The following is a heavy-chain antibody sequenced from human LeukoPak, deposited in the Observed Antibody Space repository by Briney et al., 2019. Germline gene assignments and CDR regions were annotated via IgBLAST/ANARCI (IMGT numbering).Heavy chain of an antibody. CDR3: AILATSGYSSGWPGY. Sequence: PGGSLRLSCAASGFTFSSYVMSWVRQAPGNGLEWVSAISGSGGSTYYADSVKGRFTISRDNSKNTLYLQMNSLRAEDTAVYYCAILATSGYSSGWPGYWGQGTLVTVSS. V-gene: IGHV3-23*01. CDR2: ISGSGGST. J-gene: IGHJ4*02. D-gene: IGHD6-19*01. CDR1: GFTFSSYV.